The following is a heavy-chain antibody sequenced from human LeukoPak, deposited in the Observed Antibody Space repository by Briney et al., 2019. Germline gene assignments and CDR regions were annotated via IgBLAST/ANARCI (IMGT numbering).Heavy chain of an antibody. CDR3: ARGLWLVRFLEWDDAFDI. V-gene: IGHV4-59*01. Sequence: KPSETLSLTCTVSGGAISSYYWSWIRQPPGEGLEWIGDIYYSGSTNYNPSLKSRVTISVDTSKNQFSLKLSSVTAADTAVYYCARGLWLVRFLEWDDAFDIWGQGTMVTVSS. CDR2: IYYSGST. CDR1: GGAISSYY. J-gene: IGHJ3*02. D-gene: IGHD3-3*01.